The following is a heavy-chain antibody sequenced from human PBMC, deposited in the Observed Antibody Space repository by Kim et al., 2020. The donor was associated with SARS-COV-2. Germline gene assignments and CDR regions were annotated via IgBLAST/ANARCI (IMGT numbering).Heavy chain of an antibody. CDR2: INTNTGNP. CDR3: ARGSPQLVPPYYYYYGMDV. V-gene: IGHV7-4-1*02. D-gene: IGHD6-13*01. J-gene: IGHJ6*02. Sequence: ASVKVSCKASGYTFTSYAMNWVRQAPGQGLEWMGWINTNTGNPTYAQGFTGRFVFSLDTSVSTAYLQISSLKAEDTAVYYCARGSPQLVPPYYYYYGMDVWGQGTTVTVSS. CDR1: GYTFTSYA.